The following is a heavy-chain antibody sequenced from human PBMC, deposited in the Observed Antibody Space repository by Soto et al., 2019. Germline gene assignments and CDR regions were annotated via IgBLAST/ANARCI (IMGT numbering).Heavy chain of an antibody. CDR2: ISAYNGNT. CDR1: GHTFTSYG. D-gene: IGHD3-3*01. CDR3: AREHVRFLEWFDGMDV. Sequence: ASVKVSCKASGHTFTSYGISWVRQAPGQGLEWMGWISAYNGNTNYAQKLQGRVTMTTDTSTSTAYMELRSLRSDDTAVYYCAREHVRFLEWFDGMDVWGQGTTVTVSS. J-gene: IGHJ6*02. V-gene: IGHV1-18*01.